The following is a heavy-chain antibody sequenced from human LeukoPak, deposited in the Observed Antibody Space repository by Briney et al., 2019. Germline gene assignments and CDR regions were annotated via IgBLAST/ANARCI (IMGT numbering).Heavy chain of an antibody. CDR3: ARNSGYDSHYYYGMDV. CDR1: GGSFSGYY. J-gene: IGHJ6*02. CDR2: INHSGST. D-gene: IGHD5-12*01. Sequence: SETLSLTCAVYGGSFSGYYWSWIRQPPGKGLEWIGEINHSGSTDYNPSLKSRVTISVDTSKNQFSLKLSSVTAADTAVYYCARNSGYDSHYYYGMDVWGQGTTVTVSS. V-gene: IGHV4-34*01.